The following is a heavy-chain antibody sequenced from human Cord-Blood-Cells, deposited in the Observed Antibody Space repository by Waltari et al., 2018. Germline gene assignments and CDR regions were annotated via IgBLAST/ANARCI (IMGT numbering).Heavy chain of an antibody. D-gene: IGHD4-17*01. CDR2: IWYDGSNK. J-gene: IGHJ4*02. V-gene: IGHV3-33*01. Sequence: QVQLVESGGGVVQPGRSLRLSCAASGFTFSSYGLHWVRQAPGKGLEWVAVIWYDGSNKYYADSVKGRFTISRDNSNTTLYLQMNSLRAEDTAVYYCARDRHDYGGNYFDYWGQGTLVTVSS. CDR3: ARDRHDYGGNYFDY. CDR1: GFTFSSYG.